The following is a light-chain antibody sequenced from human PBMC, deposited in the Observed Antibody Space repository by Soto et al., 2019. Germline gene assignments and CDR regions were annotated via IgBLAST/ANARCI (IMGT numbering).Light chain of an antibody. CDR1: QSVSSSY. V-gene: IGKV3-20*01. CDR2: GAS. J-gene: IGKJ1*01. CDR3: QQYGSSPRT. Sequence: EIVLTPSPGILSLSPGERATLSCRASQSVSSSYLAWYQQKPGQAPRLLIYGASSRATGIPDRFSGSGSGTDFTLTISRLEPEDFAVYYCQQYGSSPRTFGQGTKVDI.